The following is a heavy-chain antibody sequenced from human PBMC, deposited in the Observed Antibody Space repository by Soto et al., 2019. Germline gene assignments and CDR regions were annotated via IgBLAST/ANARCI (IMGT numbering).Heavy chain of an antibody. D-gene: IGHD2-2*01. CDR2: ISAYNGNT. Sequence: QVHLVQSGPEVKKPGASVKVSCKASGYAFTSYGITWVRQAPGQGLEWMGWISAYNGNTNYAQRFQGRLTMTTDTSTSTAYRELRSLRSDDTAVYYCARDTSSDYWGQGTLVTVSS. CDR1: GYAFTSYG. J-gene: IGHJ4*02. V-gene: IGHV1-18*01. CDR3: ARDTSSDY.